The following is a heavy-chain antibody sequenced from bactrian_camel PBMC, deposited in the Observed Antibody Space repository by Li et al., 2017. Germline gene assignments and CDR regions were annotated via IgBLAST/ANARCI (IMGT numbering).Heavy chain of an antibody. CDR3: VRRIEYGGTSWHAFGY. CDR1: GFTFSSYY. J-gene: IGHJ6*01. D-gene: IGHD6*01. CDR2: ISYDGSTT. V-gene: IGHV3S6*01. Sequence: HVQLVESGGGLVQPGGSLRLSCAASGFTFSSYYIDWVRQAPGKGLEWMSSISYDGSTTYYADSVKGRYTISRDNAKNTVTLQMNSLKSEDTALYYCVRRIEYGGTSWHAFGYWGQGTQVTVS.